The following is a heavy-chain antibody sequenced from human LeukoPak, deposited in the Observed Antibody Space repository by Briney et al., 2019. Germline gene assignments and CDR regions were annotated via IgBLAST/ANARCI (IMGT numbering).Heavy chain of an antibody. D-gene: IGHD3-3*01. CDR2: INPNSGGT. V-gene: IGHV1-2*02. J-gene: IGHJ4*02. CDR3: ERTRGVRFLARYYFDY. Sequence: ASVKVSCKASGYTFTGYYMHWVRQAPGQGLEWMGWINPNSGGTNYAQKFQGRVTMTRDTSISTAYMELSRLRSDDTAVYYCERTRGVRFLARYYFDYWGQGTLVTVSS. CDR1: GYTFTGYY.